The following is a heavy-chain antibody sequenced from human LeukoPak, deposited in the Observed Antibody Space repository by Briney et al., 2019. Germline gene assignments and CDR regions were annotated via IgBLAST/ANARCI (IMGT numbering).Heavy chain of an antibody. V-gene: IGHV4-59*12. CDR2: IYYSGST. Sequence: SETLSLTCTVSGGSISSYYWSWIRQPPGKGLEWIGYIYYSGSTNYNPSLKSRVTISLDASKNQFSLKLSSVTAADTAVYYCARDPHNGYSSGWYPGNAFDIWGQGTMVTVSS. J-gene: IGHJ3*02. CDR1: GGSISSYY. CDR3: ARDPHNGYSSGWYPGNAFDI. D-gene: IGHD6-19*01.